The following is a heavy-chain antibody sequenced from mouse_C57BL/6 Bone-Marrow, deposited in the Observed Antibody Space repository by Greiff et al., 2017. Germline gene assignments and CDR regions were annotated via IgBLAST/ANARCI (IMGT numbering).Heavy chain of an antibody. V-gene: IGHV5-15*01. Sequence: VQLKESGGGLVQPGGSLKLSCAASGFTFSDYGMAWVRQAPRKGPEWVAFISNLAYSIYYADTVTGRFPISRENAKNTLYMEMSSLRSEDTAMYYCARRSNLYAMDYWGQGTSVTVSS. J-gene: IGHJ4*01. CDR3: ARRSNLYAMDY. CDR2: ISNLAYSI. D-gene: IGHD2-5*01. CDR1: GFTFSDYG.